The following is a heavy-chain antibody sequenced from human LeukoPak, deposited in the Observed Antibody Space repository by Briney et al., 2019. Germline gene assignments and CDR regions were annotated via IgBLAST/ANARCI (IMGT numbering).Heavy chain of an antibody. V-gene: IGHV7-4-1*02. D-gene: IGHD3-3*01. J-gene: IGHJ5*02. CDR1: GYTFTSYA. CDR3: ARASWRRTYYDFWSGYYTGRVWFDP. CDR2: INTNTANP. Sequence: VASVKVSCKASGYTFTSYAMNWVRQAPGQGLEWMGWINTNTANPTYAQGFTGRFVFSLDTSVSTAYLQISSLKAEDTAVYYCARASWRRTYYDFWSGYYTGRVWFDPWGQGTLVTVSS.